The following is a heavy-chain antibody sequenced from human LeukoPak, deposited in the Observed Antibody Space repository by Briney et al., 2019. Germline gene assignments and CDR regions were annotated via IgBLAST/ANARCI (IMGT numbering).Heavy chain of an antibody. CDR1: GGSFSGYY. Sequence: SETLSLTCAVYGGSFSGYYWGWIRQPPGKGLEWIGNIHPSGTMFHNSSLNSRVTMSIDTSKNQFSLKLSSVTAADTAVYYCAREAERRVVNWGQGTLVTVSS. V-gene: IGHV4-34*01. J-gene: IGHJ4*02. CDR3: AREAERRVVN. CDR2: IHPSGTM. D-gene: IGHD1-1*01.